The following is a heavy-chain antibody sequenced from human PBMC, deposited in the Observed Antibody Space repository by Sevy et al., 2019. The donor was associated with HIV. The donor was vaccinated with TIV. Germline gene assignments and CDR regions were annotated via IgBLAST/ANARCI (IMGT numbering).Heavy chain of an antibody. D-gene: IGHD3-16*02. CDR3: AKDQGDYVWGTFRDY. CDR1: GFTFSIYA. J-gene: IGHJ4*02. Sequence: GGSLRLSCAASGFTFSIYAMSWVLQAPGKGLEWVSGLSGSGGSTYYADSVKGRFTISRDNSKNTLYLQMNSLRAEDTAVYYCAKDQGDYVWGTFRDYWGQGTLVTVSS. CDR2: LSGSGGST. V-gene: IGHV3-23*01.